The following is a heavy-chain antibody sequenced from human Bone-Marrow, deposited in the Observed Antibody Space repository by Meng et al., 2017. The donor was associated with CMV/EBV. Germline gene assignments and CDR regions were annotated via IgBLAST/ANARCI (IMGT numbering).Heavy chain of an antibody. Sequence: SETLSLTCTVSGGSINSYYWSWIRQPPGKGLEWIGYVNYNGITNYNPSLKSRVTISVDTSKKQFSLKLTSVTAADTAVYYCARIPWLYGAMAVWGPGNTVNFAS. CDR2: VNYNGIT. CDR3: ARIPWLYGAMAV. D-gene: IGHD5-12*01. CDR1: GGSINSYY. J-gene: IGHJ6*02. V-gene: IGHV4-59*01.